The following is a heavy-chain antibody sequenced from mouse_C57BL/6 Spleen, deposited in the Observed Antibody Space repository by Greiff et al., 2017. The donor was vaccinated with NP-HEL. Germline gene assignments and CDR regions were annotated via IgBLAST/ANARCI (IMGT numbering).Heavy chain of an antibody. CDR2: IDPEDGET. CDR3: AFYYDYDERVFDY. Sequence: EVKVVESGAELVKPGASVKLSCTASGFNIKDYYMHWVKQRTEQGLEWIGRIDPEDGETKYAPKFQGKATITADTSSNTAYLQLSSLTSEDTAVYYCAFYYDYDERVFDYWGQGTTLTVSS. J-gene: IGHJ2*01. D-gene: IGHD2-4*01. CDR1: GFNIKDYY. V-gene: IGHV14-2*01.